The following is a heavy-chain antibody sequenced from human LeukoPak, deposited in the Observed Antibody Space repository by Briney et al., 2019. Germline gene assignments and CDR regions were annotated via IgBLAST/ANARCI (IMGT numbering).Heavy chain of an antibody. Sequence: PGGSLRLSCAASGFTFSDYYMSWIRQAPGKGLEWVSYIINCGSTIYSAASVKGRFTISRDNGKNSMYLQMNSLRGEDTAVYYCATDRRLVGATGTFDSWGQGTLVIVSS. CDR3: ATDRRLVGATGTFDS. CDR1: GFTFSDYY. D-gene: IGHD1-26*01. CDR2: IINCGSTI. J-gene: IGHJ4*02. V-gene: IGHV3-11*04.